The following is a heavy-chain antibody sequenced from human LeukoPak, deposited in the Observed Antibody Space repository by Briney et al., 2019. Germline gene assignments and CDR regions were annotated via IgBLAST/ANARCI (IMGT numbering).Heavy chain of an antibody. D-gene: IGHD4-17*01. CDR1: GGSISSGGYS. J-gene: IGHJ4*02. Sequence: SETLSLTCAVSGGSISSGGYSWSWIRQPPGKGLEWIGYIYHSGSTYYNPSLKSRVTISVDRSKNQFSLKLSSVTAADTAVYYCARVTDDYGDYRFFDYWGQGTLVTVSS. V-gene: IGHV4-30-2*01. CDR3: ARVTDDYGDYRFFDY. CDR2: IYHSGST.